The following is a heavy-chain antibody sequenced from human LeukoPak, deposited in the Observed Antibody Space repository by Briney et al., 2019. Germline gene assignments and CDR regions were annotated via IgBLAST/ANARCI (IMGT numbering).Heavy chain of an antibody. V-gene: IGHV4-34*01. Sequence: SETLSLTCAVYGGSFSGYYWSWIRQPPGKGLEWIGEINHSGSTNYNPSLKGRVTISVDTSKNQFSLKLSSVTAADTAVYYCARDQGFYTFDIWGQGTMVTVSS. CDR1: GGSFSGYY. CDR2: INHSGST. J-gene: IGHJ3*02. D-gene: IGHD3-10*01. CDR3: ARDQGFYTFDI.